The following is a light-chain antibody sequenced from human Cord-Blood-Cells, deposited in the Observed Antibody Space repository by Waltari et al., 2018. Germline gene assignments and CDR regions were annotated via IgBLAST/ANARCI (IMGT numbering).Light chain of an antibody. J-gene: IGLJ3*02. CDR3: CSYAGSSTWV. CDR2: EGS. CDR1: TSDVGSYNL. Sequence: QSALPQPASVSGSPGQSITISCTGTTSDVGSYNLAPWYQHHPGKAPKLMIYEGSKRPSGVSNRFSGSKSGNTASLTISGLQAEDEADYYCCSYAGSSTWVFGGGTKLTVL. V-gene: IGLV2-23*01.